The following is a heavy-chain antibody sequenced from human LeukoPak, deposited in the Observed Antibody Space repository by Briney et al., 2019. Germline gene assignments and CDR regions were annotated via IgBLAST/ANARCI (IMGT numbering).Heavy chain of an antibody. V-gene: IGHV1-69*04. CDR3: ATTNDGGGYQWGDFFDF. Sequence: VASVKVSCKASGGTSNRHAISWVRQAPGQGLEWMGRIIPNLGTTNRAQNFQDRVTLTADKSTNTAYMELTSLTSDDTAVYYCATTNDGGGYQWGDFFDFWGQGTLVTVSS. D-gene: IGHD3-22*01. J-gene: IGHJ4*02. CDR2: IIPNLGTT. CDR1: GGTSNRHA.